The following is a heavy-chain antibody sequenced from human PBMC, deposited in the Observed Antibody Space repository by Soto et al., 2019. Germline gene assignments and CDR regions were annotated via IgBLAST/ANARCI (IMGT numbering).Heavy chain of an antibody. CDR3: ARDRAAGGY. CDR1: GFSFSNYE. D-gene: IGHD6-13*01. Sequence: GSLRLSCAASGFSFSNYEMNWVRQAPGKGLEWVAYISSGGSTVHYADSVRGRFTVSRDNAGNSLYLQMNTLRVEDTALYYCARDRAAGGYWGQGTLVTVSS. CDR2: ISSGGSTV. J-gene: IGHJ4*02. V-gene: IGHV3-48*03.